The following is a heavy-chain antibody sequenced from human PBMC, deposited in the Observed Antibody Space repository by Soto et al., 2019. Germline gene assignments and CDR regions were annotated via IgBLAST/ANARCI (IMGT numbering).Heavy chain of an antibody. V-gene: IGHV3-11*01. CDR2: ISSSGTGI. Sequence: PGGSLRLSCAASGFTFRDYYMTWIRQAPGKGLEWVSYISSSGTGIYYADSVKGRFTISRDNTKNSLYLQMSSLRDEDTAMYYCARAYSDAFDIWGQGTMVTVSS. CDR1: GFTFRDYY. J-gene: IGHJ3*02. D-gene: IGHD2-15*01. CDR3: ARAYSDAFDI.